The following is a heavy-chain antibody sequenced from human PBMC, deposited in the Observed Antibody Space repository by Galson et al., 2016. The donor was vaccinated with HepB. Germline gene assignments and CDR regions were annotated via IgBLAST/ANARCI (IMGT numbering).Heavy chain of an antibody. Sequence: SLRLSCAASGFTFSTHYMSWARQAPGKGLEWVANIEQDGTDKYYVDSVKGRFTISRDNAKNSLFLQMNSLRAEDTAVYYCASAWGRGSQPYPLEHWGQGTLVTVSS. V-gene: IGHV3-7*01. CDR3: ASAWGRGSQPYPLEH. J-gene: IGHJ4*02. CDR1: GFTFSTHY. CDR2: IEQDGTDK. D-gene: IGHD1-26*01.